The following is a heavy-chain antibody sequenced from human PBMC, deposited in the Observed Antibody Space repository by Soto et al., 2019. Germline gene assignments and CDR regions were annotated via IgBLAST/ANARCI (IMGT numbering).Heavy chain of an antibody. CDR2: INAGNGNT. V-gene: IGHV1-3*01. CDR1: GYTFTSYA. D-gene: IGHD3-9*01. CDR3: ARGFIRFMDYDILTGYYAFDI. Sequence: GASVKVSCKASGYTFTSYAMHWVRQAPGQRLEWMGWINAGNGNTKYSQKFQGRVTITRDTSASTAYMELSSLRSEDTAVYYCARGFIRFMDYDILTGYYAFDIWGQGTMVTVSS. J-gene: IGHJ3*02.